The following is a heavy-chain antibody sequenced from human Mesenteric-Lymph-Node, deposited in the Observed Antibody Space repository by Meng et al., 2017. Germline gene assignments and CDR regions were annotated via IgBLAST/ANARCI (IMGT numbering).Heavy chain of an antibody. V-gene: IGHV1-18*01. D-gene: IGHD3-22*01. CDR1: GYSFATYG. CDR2: IGPYNANT. J-gene: IGHJ5*02. CDR3: ARDGDANGYYDNWFDP. Sequence: QAQLVQSGAEVKKPGASVKVSCKASGYSFATYGINWVRQAPGHGLEWMGWIGPYNANTNFARKFQGRVTMTRDTPTSTAYMELRSLRSDDTAVYYCARDGDANGYYDNWFDPWGQGTLVTVSS.